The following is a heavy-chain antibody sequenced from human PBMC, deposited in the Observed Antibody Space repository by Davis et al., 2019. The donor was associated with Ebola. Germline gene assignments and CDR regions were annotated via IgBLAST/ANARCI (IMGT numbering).Heavy chain of an antibody. D-gene: IGHD2-21*01. CDR2: INPSGGST. CDR1: GYTFTSYY. CDR3: ARGGVAYSDLDY. Sequence: VKVSCKASGYTFTSYYMHWVRQAPGQGLEWMGIINPSGGSTSYAQKFQGRVTMTRENSMSTAYMELSSLRSEDTAVYFCARGGVAYSDLDYWGQGTLVAVSS. J-gene: IGHJ4*02. V-gene: IGHV1-46*01.